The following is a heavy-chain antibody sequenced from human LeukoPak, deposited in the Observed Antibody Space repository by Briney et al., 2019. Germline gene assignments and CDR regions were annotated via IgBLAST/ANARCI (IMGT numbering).Heavy chain of an antibody. V-gene: IGHV3-23*01. D-gene: IGHD5-18*01. CDR2: ISGSGDIT. CDR3: AKQTWIQLSDFVY. Sequence: PGGFLRLSCAASGFTFSNYAMSWVRQAPGKGLEWVSSISGSGDITYYADSVKGRFTVSRDNSKNTLYLQMNYLRTEDTAVYFCAKQTWIQLSDFVYWGQGTLVTVSS. CDR1: GFTFSNYA. J-gene: IGHJ4*02.